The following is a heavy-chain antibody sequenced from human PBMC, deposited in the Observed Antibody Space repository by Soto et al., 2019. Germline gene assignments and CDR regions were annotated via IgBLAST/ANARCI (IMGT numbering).Heavy chain of an antibody. J-gene: IGHJ6*02. CDR3: ARDRVVLWPGGMDV. CDR2: IWYDGSNK. D-gene: IGHD3-22*01. V-gene: IGHV3-33*01. Sequence: VAVIWYDGSNKYYADSVKGRFTISRDNSKNTLYLQMNSLRAEDTAVYYCARDRVVLWPGGMDVWGQGTTVTVSS.